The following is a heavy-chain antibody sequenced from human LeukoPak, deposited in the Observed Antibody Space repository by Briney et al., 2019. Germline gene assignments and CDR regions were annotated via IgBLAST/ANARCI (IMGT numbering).Heavy chain of an antibody. CDR1: GGSFSGYY. CDR2: INHSGST. Sequence: SETLSLTCAVYGGSFSGYYWSWIRQPPGKGLEWIGEINHSGSTNYNPSLKSRVIISVDTSKNQFSLKLSSVTAADTAVYYCARGRDDYVWGSYPNWFDPWGQGTLVTVSS. J-gene: IGHJ5*02. V-gene: IGHV4-34*01. CDR3: ARGRDDYVWGSYPNWFDP. D-gene: IGHD3-16*02.